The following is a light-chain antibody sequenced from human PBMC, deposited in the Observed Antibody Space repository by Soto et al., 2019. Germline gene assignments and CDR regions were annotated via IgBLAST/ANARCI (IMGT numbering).Light chain of an antibody. J-gene: IGKJ5*01. CDR3: QQFNIYPIT. CDR2: DVS. Sequence: AIPVTQSPSSLSASVGDRVTITCRASQDITGALAWYQQNPGKAPKLLIYDVSTVQSGVPSRFSGRGSGTEFTLTITSLQPEDFATYYGQQFNIYPITFGQGTRLDI. CDR1: QDITGA. V-gene: IGKV1-13*02.